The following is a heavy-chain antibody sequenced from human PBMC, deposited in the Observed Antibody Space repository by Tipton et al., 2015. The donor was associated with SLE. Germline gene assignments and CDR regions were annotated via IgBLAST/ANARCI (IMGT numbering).Heavy chain of an antibody. Sequence: QSGAEVKKPGASVKVSCKTSGFTFINYYIHWVRQAPGQGLEWMGRVNPSGDITTYAQKFQGRVSMTRDTSTSTAYMELSSLTSEDTAMYYCARAGLRTGLYYFDYWGQGTLVTVSS. D-gene: IGHD3-16*01. CDR1: GFTFINYY. CDR3: ARAGLRTGLYYFDY. CDR2: VNPSGDIT. V-gene: IGHV1-46*01. J-gene: IGHJ4*02.